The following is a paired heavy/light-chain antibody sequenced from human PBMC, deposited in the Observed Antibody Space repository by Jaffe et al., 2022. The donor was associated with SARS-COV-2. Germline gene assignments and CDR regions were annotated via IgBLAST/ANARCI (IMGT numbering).Light chain of an antibody. CDR2: QDT. CDR3: QAWDSSTAV. Sequence: SFELTQPPSVSVSPGQTATITCSGDRLGDKYACWYLQKPGQSPVLVIYQDTKRPSGIPERFSGSSSGNTATLTISGTQAMDEADYYCQAWDSSTAVFGGGTKLTVL. J-gene: IGLJ2*01. CDR1: RLGDKY. V-gene: IGLV3-1*01.
Heavy chain of an antibody. Sequence: QVQLVQSGAEVKNPGASVKVSCKASGYTFTNYYIHWVRQAPGQGLEWIGIINPSGGSTSYAQNFQARVTMTRDTSTSTVYMALSSVRSEDTAVYYCARELGYCSVGSCSPFDYWGQGTLVTVSS. CDR3: ARELGYCSVGSCSPFDY. J-gene: IGHJ4*02. CDR1: GYTFTNYY. CDR2: INPSGGST. D-gene: IGHD2-15*01. V-gene: IGHV1-46*01.